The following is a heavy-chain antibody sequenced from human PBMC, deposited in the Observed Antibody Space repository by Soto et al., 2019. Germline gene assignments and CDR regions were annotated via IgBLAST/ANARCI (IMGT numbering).Heavy chain of an antibody. CDR1: GGSFSGYY. V-gene: IGHV4-34*01. Sequence: QVQLQQWGAGLLKPSETLSLTCAVYGGSFSGYYWSWIRQPPGKGLEWIGEINHSGSTNYNPSLKSRVPISVDTSKNQFSLKLSSVTAADTAVYYCARVVRGLGYCSSTSCYPYYYYYGMDVWGQGTTVTVSS. CDR3: ARVVRGLGYCSSTSCYPYYYYYGMDV. D-gene: IGHD2-2*01. J-gene: IGHJ6*02. CDR2: INHSGST.